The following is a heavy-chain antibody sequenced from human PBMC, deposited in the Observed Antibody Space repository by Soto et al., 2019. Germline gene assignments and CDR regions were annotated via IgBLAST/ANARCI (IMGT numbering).Heavy chain of an antibody. V-gene: IGHV3-23*01. CDR3: AKVLAATSSPPTTQCGVANLVNV. CDR1: GFTFSSYA. CDR2: ISGSGGRT. J-gene: IGHJ6*01. Sequence: HPGGSLRLSCAASGFTFSSYAMSWVRQAPGRGREGVSVISGSGGRTFYADSVKGGLTFSGDNPKNRLYRQWNSLRVGARAVYYGAKVLAATSSPPTTQCGVANLVNV. D-gene: IGHD2-2*01.